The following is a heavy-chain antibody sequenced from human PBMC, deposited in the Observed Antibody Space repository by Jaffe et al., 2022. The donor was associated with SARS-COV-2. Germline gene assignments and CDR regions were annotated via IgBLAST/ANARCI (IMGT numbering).Heavy chain of an antibody. CDR2: ISWNSGSI. CDR3: AKDSSSWPYYYGMDV. Sequence: EVQLVESGGGLVQPGRSLRLSCAASGFTFDDYAMHWVRQAPGKGLEWVSGISWNSGSIGYADSVKGRFTISRDNAKNSLYLQMNSLRAEDTALYYCAKDSSSWPYYYGMDVWGQGTTVTVSS. V-gene: IGHV3-9*01. CDR1: GFTFDDYA. J-gene: IGHJ6*02. D-gene: IGHD6-13*01.